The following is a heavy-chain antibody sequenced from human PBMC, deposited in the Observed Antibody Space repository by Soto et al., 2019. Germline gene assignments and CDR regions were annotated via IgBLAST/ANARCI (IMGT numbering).Heavy chain of an antibody. Sequence: SVKVSCKASGGTFSSYAISWVQQAPGQGLEWMGGIIPIFGTANYAQKFQGRVTITADESTSTAYMELSSLRSEDTAVYYCARAYYYGSGSYSDYWGQGTLVTVSS. D-gene: IGHD3-10*01. CDR3: ARAYYYGSGSYSDY. J-gene: IGHJ4*02. CDR1: GGTFSSYA. V-gene: IGHV1-69*13. CDR2: IIPIFGTA.